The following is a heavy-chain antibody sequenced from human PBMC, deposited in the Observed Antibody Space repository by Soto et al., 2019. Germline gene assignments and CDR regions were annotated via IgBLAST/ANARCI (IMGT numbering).Heavy chain of an antibody. J-gene: IGHJ3*02. V-gene: IGHV4-31*03. CDR3: ARDYDDCTGAFDI. CDR1: GGSISSGGYY. D-gene: IGHD3-22*01. Sequence: QVQLQESGPGLVKPSQTLSLTCTVSGGSISSGGYYWSWIRQHPGKGLEWIGYIYYSGRTYYNPSLKSRVTISVDSSKDQFSLKLSSVNAAVTAVCYCARDYDDCTGAFDIWGPGTMVTVSS. CDR2: IYYSGRT.